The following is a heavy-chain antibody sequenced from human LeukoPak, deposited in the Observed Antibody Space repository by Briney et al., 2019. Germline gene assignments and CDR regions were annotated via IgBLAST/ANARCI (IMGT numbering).Heavy chain of an antibody. V-gene: IGHV3-15*01. CDR2: LKSKINGGTI. CDR3: TTGGWYGGDF. CDR1: GFIFSNAW. J-gene: IGHJ4*02. D-gene: IGHD6-19*01. Sequence: GGSRRLSCAASGFIFSNAWMSWVRQTPGKGLEWVGRLKSKINGGTIDYAAPVKGRFTISRDDSKNTLYLQINSLETEDTGVYYCTTGGWYGGDFWGQGTLVTVSS.